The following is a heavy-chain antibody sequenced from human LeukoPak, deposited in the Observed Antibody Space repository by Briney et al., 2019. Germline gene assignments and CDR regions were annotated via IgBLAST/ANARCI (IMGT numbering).Heavy chain of an antibody. CDR2: INPSGGST. CDR3: ARDIVVVPAAPHLNWFDP. CDR1: GYTFTSYY. Sequence: GASVKVSCKASGYTFTSYYMHWVRQAPGQGLEWMGIINPSGGSTSYAQKFQGRVTMTRDMSTSTVYMELSSMRSEDTAVYYCARDIVVVPAAPHLNWFDPWGQGTLVTVSS. V-gene: IGHV1-46*01. J-gene: IGHJ5*02. D-gene: IGHD2-2*01.